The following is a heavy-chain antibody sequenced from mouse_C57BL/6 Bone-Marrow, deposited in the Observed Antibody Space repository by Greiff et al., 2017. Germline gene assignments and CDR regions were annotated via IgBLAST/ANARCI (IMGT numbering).Heavy chain of an antibody. J-gene: IGHJ4*01. Sequence: QVQLQQPGAELVRPGASVTLSCKASGYTFTSYGISWVKQRTGQGFAWIGEIYPRSGNTYYNEKFKGKVTLTADPSSCTAYLELPSLTSEDSAVDFCARRSYYYVSCLYYDAIDYWGQGTSVTVSS. CDR2: IYPRSGNT. V-gene: IGHV1-81*01. CDR3: ARRSYYYVSCLYYDAIDY. D-gene: IGHD1-1*01. CDR1: GYTFTSYG.